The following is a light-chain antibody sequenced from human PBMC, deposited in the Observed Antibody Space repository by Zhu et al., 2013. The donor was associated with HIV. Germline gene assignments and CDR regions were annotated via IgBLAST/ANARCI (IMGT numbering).Light chain of an antibody. Sequence: DIQMTQSPSSLSASVGDKVTITCQASQDITNYLNWYQQKPGKAPQLLIFDASKLEIGVPSKFIGSGSGTNFTFTISSLQPEDSATYYCQQYDNLLLTFGGGTKVEI. J-gene: IGKJ4*01. CDR2: DAS. CDR1: QDITNY. CDR3: QQYDNLLLT. V-gene: IGKV1-33*01.